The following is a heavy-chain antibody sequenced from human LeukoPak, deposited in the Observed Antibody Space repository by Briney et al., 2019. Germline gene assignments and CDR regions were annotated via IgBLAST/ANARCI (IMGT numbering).Heavy chain of an antibody. CDR3: ARRHGDYRNLDY. CDR1: GYSFTSYW. V-gene: IGHV5-51*01. J-gene: IGHJ4*02. CDR2: IYPGDSDT. D-gene: IGHD4-17*01. Sequence: GESLKISCKGSGYSFTSYWIGWVRQMPGKGLEWVGIIYPGDSDTRYSPSSQGQVTIAADKSISTAYLQWSSLQASDTAMYYCARRHGDYRNLDYWGQGTLVTVSS.